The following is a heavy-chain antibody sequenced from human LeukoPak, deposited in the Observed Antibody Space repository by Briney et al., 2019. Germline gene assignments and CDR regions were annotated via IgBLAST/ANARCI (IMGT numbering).Heavy chain of an antibody. CDR3: ARDGYCSSTSCYDGDNWFDP. V-gene: IGHV1-8*01. D-gene: IGHD2-2*01. Sequence: ASVKVSCKASGYTFTSYDINWVRQATGQGLEWMGWMNPNSGNTGYAQKFQGRVTMTRDTSISTAYMELSRLRSDDTAVYYCARDGYCSSTSCYDGDNWFDPWGQGTLVTVSS. J-gene: IGHJ5*02. CDR2: MNPNSGNT. CDR1: GYTFTSYD.